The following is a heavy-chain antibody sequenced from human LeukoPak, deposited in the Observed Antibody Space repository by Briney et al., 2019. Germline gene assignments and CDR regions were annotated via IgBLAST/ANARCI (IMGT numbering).Heavy chain of an antibody. V-gene: IGHV4-39*01. J-gene: IGHJ2*01. Sequence: PSETPSLTCTVSGGSISSSSYYWGWIRQPPGKGLEWIGSIYYSGSTYYNPSLKSRVTISVDTSKNQFSLKLSSVTAADTAVYYCARHKFGGLWYFDLWGRGTLVTVSS. CDR1: GGSISSSSYY. CDR3: ARHKFGGLWYFDL. D-gene: IGHD3-10*01. CDR2: IYYSGST.